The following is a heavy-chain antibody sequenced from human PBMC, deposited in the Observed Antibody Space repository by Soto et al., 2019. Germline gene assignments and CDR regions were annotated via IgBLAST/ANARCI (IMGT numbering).Heavy chain of an antibody. D-gene: IGHD3-10*01. J-gene: IGHJ4*02. CDR3: ARDVSSDTTGFRGYDL. Sequence: QLHLVQSGAEVKKAGSSVKVSCKASGGTVSSYAITWVRQAPGKGLEWMGVFIPIFVSAHYAPKSQGRITITADESTSTAYMELSGLTSEDTAIYYCARDVSSDTTGFRGYDLWGQGTQVTVSS. V-gene: IGHV1-69*01. CDR1: GGTVSSYA. CDR2: FIPIFVSA.